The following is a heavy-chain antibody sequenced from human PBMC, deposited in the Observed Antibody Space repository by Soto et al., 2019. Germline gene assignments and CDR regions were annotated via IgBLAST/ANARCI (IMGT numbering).Heavy chain of an antibody. J-gene: IGHJ5*02. CDR1: GGSISGSY. Sequence: SETLSLTCSVSGGSISGSYWSWIRQSPGKGLEWLGYVYYSGSTYYNPSLKSRVTISVDTSKNQFSLKLSSVTAADTAVYYCARGSYYDFWSGYYSTPWFDPCGQGTLVTVSS. V-gene: IGHV4-59*08. D-gene: IGHD3-3*01. CDR3: ARGSYYDFWSGYYSTPWFDP. CDR2: VYYSGST.